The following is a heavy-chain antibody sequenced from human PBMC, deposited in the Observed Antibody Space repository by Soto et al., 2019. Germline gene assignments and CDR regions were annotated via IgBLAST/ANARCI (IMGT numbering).Heavy chain of an antibody. Sequence: GASVKVSCKDSGYTFASYAMHWVRQAPGQRLEWMGWMNPNSGNTGYAQKFQGRVTMTRNTSISTAYMELSSLRSEDTAVYYCARVTAAAEIYGMEVWGQGTTVTVSS. CDR2: MNPNSGNT. D-gene: IGHD6-13*01. J-gene: IGHJ6*02. CDR3: ARVTAAAEIYGMEV. V-gene: IGHV1-8*02. CDR1: GYTFASYA.